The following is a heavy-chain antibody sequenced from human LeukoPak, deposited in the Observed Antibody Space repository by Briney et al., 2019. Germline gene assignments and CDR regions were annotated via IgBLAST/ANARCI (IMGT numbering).Heavy chain of an antibody. CDR1: GYTFTSYY. CDR2: INPSVGST. D-gene: IGHD2-2*01. CDR3: ARELSNSSRLLDS. V-gene: IGHV1-46*01. Sequence: GASVKVSCKASGYTFTSYYMHWVRQAPGQGLEWMGIINPSVGSTSHAQKFQGRVTMTRDMSTSTVYMELSSLRSEDTAVYYCARELSNSSRLLDSWGQGTLVTVSS. J-gene: IGHJ4*02.